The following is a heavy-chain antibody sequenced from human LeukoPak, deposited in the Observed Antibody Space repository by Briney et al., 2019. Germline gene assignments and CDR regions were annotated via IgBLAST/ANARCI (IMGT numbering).Heavy chain of an antibody. Sequence: GGSLRLSCAASGFTFSNCAMSWVRQAPGKGLEWVSAISAGGDRTHYADSVRGRFTISRDNSKNTLYLQMNSLRAEDTAVYYCARPLINSWFDPWGQGTLVTVSS. J-gene: IGHJ5*02. V-gene: IGHV3-23*01. D-gene: IGHD3-10*01. CDR2: ISAGGDRT. CDR3: ARPLINSWFDP. CDR1: GFTFSNCA.